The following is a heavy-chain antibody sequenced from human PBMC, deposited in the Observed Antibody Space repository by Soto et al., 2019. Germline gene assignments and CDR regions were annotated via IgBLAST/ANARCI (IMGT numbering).Heavy chain of an antibody. CDR3: ARDLQYFWGYGMDV. Sequence: EVQLAESGGGLVQPGGSLRLSCTASTFTFSSYTMNWVRQAPGMGLEWVSYISRTSDTVYYTDSVKGRFTISRDNAKNSLYLQMNSLRDEDTAVYYCARDLQYFWGYGMDVWGQGTTVIVSS. J-gene: IGHJ6*02. V-gene: IGHV3-48*02. CDR1: TFTFSSYT. D-gene: IGHD3-16*01. CDR2: ISRTSDTV.